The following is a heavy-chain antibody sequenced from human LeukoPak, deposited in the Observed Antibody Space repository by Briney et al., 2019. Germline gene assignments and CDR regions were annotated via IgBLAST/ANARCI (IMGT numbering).Heavy chain of an antibody. J-gene: IGHJ4*02. CDR2: IYCGGST. CDR1: GFIVSNNY. D-gene: IGHD3-16*01. Sequence: GGSLRLSCAASGFIVSNNYMSWVRQAPGKGLEWVSVIYCGGSTFYADSVEGRFTISRHNSKNTVYLQMNSLRAEDTAVYYCARVRGQYFFDYWGQGILVTVSS. V-gene: IGHV3-53*04. CDR3: ARVRGQYFFDY.